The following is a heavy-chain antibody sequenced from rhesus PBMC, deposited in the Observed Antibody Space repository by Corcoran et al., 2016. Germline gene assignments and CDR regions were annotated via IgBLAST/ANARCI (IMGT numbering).Heavy chain of an antibody. Sequence: QLQLQESGPGLVKPSETLSVTCAVSGGSISSSYWSWIRQAPGKGLEWIGYNYGSGSSTNYNPSLRIRFMLSVATTKNQISRKLGSGTAADTAVYYGARGYSGYSYFDCRGQGVLITVSS. CDR2: NYGSGSST. CDR1: GGSISSSY. J-gene: IGHJ4*01. D-gene: IGHD5-24*01. V-gene: IGHV4-169*01. CDR3: ARGYSGYSYFDC.